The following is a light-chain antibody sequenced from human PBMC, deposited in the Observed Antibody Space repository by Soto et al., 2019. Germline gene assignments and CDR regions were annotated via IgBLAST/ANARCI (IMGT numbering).Light chain of an antibody. V-gene: IGLV2-14*03. J-gene: IGLJ2*01. CDR1: SSDVGGDKS. CDR2: DVT. Sequence: QSALTQPASVSGSPGQSITFSCTGTSSDVGGDKSVSWYQQHPGKAPKLMIYDVTNRPSGVSNRFSGSKSGKVASLTISGLQAEDEADYFCSSFSTSGTMIFGGGTKVPS. CDR3: SSFSTSGTMI.